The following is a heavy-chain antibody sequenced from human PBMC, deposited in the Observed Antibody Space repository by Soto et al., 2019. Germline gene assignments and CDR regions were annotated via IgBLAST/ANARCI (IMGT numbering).Heavy chain of an antibody. D-gene: IGHD6-13*01. CDR3: ARDPYSSSWYEGNWFDP. J-gene: IGHJ5*02. Sequence: QVQLVQSGAEVKKPGSSVKVSCKASGGTFSSYTISWVRQAPGQGLEWMGRIIPILGIANYAQKFQGRVTITADKSTSTAYMELSSLRSDDTAVYYCARDPYSSSWYEGNWFDPWGQGTLVTVSS. CDR1: GGTFSSYT. V-gene: IGHV1-69*08. CDR2: IIPILGIA.